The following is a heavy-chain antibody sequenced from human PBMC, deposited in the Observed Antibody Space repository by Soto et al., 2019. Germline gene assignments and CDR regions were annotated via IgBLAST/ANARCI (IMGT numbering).Heavy chain of an antibody. CDR1: GFKFDDYA. J-gene: IGHJ4*02. Sequence: EVQLVESGGGLVQPGRSLRLSCAASGFKFDDYAMHWVRQTPGEGLAWVSGISWNSGSIGYADSVKGRFTISRDSAKNTWCLQMDSLRAEDTALYYCAKDISGRGGWYCLDYWGQGSLVTVSS. CDR2: ISWNSGSI. D-gene: IGHD2-21*01. V-gene: IGHV3-9*01. CDR3: AKDISGRGGWYCLDY.